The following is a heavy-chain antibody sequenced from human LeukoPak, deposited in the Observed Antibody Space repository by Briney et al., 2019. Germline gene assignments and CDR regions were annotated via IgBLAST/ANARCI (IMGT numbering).Heavy chain of an antibody. D-gene: IGHD2-2*01. J-gene: IGHJ5*02. CDR1: GYTFTSYG. CDR3: ARGYCSSTSCPWFDP. V-gene: IGHV1-46*01. CDR2: INPSGGST. Sequence: ASVKVSCKASGYTFTSYGISWVRQAPGQGLEWMGIINPSGGSTSYAQKFQGRVTMTRDMSTSTVYMELSSLRSEDTAVYYCARGYCSSTSCPWFDPWGQGTLVTVSS.